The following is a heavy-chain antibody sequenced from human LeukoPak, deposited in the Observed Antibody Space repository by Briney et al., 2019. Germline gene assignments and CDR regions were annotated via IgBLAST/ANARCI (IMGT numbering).Heavy chain of an antibody. CDR1: GGTFSSYA. J-gene: IGHJ5*02. CDR3: ARSDKFYQKYNWFDP. V-gene: IGHV1-69*05. CDR2: IIPIFGTA. D-gene: IGHD2/OR15-2a*01. Sequence: SVKVSCKASGGTFSSYAISWVRQAPGQGLEWMGGIIPIFGTANYAQKFQGRVTITTDESTSTAYMELSNLRSEDTAVYYCARSDKFYQKYNWFDPWGQGTLVTVSS.